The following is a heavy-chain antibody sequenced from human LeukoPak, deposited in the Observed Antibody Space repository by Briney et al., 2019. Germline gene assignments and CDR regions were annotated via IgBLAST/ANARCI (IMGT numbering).Heavy chain of an antibody. D-gene: IGHD3-10*01. V-gene: IGHV4-34*01. CDR1: GGSFSGYY. CDR3: ARPVHYYGSGSYSGSYYMDV. J-gene: IGHJ6*03. CDR2: MNHSGST. Sequence: SEILSLTCAVYGGSFSGYYWSWIRQPPGKGLEWIGEMNHSGSTNYNPSLKSRVTISVDTSKNQFSLKLSSVTAADTAVYYCARPVHYYGSGSYSGSYYMDVWGKGTTVTISS.